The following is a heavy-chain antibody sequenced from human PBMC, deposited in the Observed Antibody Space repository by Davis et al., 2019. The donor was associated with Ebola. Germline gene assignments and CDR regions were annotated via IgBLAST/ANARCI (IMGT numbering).Heavy chain of an antibody. CDR1: GFTVSSNY. D-gene: IGHD6-13*01. J-gene: IGHJ6*02. Sequence: GGSLRLSCAASGFTVSSNYMSWIRQAPGKGLEWVSYISSSSSYTNYADSVKGRFTISRDNAKNTLYLQMNSLRAEDTAVYYCARVAGSSWYYYYGMDVWGQGTTVTVSS. V-gene: IGHV3-11*06. CDR2: ISSSSSYT. CDR3: ARVAGSSWYYYYGMDV.